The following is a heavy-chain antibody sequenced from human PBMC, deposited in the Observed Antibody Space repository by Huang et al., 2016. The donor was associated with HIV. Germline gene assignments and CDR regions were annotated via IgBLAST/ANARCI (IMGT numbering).Heavy chain of an antibody. Sequence: QVQLQQWGGGLLKPSETLSLTCAVYSGSFSDYYWSWIRQPTGQGLEWIGEINHSGSTNYNPSLKSRVTISLDMSKNQFSLRLRSVTATDTAIYYCARRHCSGGSCDSPSHRYHYMDVWGKGTTVTVSS. D-gene: IGHD2-15*01. CDR2: INHSGST. CDR3: ARRHCSGGSCDSPSHRYHYMDV. V-gene: IGHV4-34*01. CDR1: SGSFSDYY. J-gene: IGHJ6*03.